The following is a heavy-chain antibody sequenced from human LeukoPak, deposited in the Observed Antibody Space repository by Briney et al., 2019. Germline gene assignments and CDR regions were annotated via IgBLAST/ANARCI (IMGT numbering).Heavy chain of an antibody. J-gene: IGHJ3*02. D-gene: IGHD3/OR15-3a*01. CDR2: INTDGSST. Sequence: PGVSLRLSCAASGFTFSDSWMYWVRQAPGKGLVWVAFINTDGSSTNYADSVKGRFTISRDNAKNTLYLQVNSLRAEDTAVYYCARALWPGGFDIWSQGTMVAVSS. V-gene: IGHV3-74*01. CDR1: GFTFSDSW. CDR3: ARALWPGGFDI.